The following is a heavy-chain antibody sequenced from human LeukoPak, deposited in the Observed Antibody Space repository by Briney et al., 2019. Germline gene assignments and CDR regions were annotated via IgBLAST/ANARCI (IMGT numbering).Heavy chain of an antibody. V-gene: IGHV4-59*10. CDR2: IYTSGST. CDR3: ARERLSNWFDP. J-gene: IGHJ5*02. CDR1: GGSFSGYY. Sequence: PSETLSLTCAVYGGSFSGYYWSWIRQPPGKGLEWIGRIYTSGSTNYNPSLKSRVTISVDTSKNQFSLKLSSVTAADTAVYYCARERLSNWFDPWGQGTLVTVSS. D-gene: IGHD3-16*02.